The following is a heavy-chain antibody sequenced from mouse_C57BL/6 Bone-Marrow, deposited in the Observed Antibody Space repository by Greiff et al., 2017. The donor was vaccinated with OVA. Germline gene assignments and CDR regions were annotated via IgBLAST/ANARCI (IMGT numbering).Heavy chain of an antibody. V-gene: IGHV1-55*01. CDR3: ARSGITTVEGDFAIDY. CDR2: IYPGSGRT. J-gene: IGHJ4*01. D-gene: IGHD1-1*01. CDR1: GYTFTSYW. Sequence: QVQLQQSGAELVKPGASVKMSCKASGYTFTSYWITWVKQRPGQGLEWIGDIYPGSGRTNYNEKFKSKATLTVDTSSSTAYMQLSSLTSEDSAVYYCARSGITTVEGDFAIDYWGQGTSVTVSS.